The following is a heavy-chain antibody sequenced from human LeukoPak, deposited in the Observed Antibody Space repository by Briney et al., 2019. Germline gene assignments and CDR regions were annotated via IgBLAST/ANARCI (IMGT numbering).Heavy chain of an antibody. CDR1: GYTFTSYG. CDR3: AREDYDILTGYYAYDAFDI. J-gene: IGHJ3*02. D-gene: IGHD3-9*01. V-gene: IGHV1-69*13. Sequence: SVKVSCKASGYTFTSYGISWVRQAPGQGLEWMGGIIPIFGTANYAQKFQGRVTITADESTSTAYMELSSLRSEDTAVYYCAREDYDILTGYYAYDAFDIWGQGTMVTVSS. CDR2: IIPIFGTA.